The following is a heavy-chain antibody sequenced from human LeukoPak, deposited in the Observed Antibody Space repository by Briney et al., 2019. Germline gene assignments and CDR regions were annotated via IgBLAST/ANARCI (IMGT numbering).Heavy chain of an antibody. J-gene: IGHJ3*02. CDR3: ASDSPFWSGYSGYAFDI. Sequence: GGSLRLSXAASGFTFSSYWMSWIRQAPGKGLEWVANIKQDGSEKYYVDSVKGRFTISRDNAKNSLYLQMNSLRAEDTAVYYCASDSPFWSGYSGYAFDIWGQGTMVTVSS. CDR1: GFTFSSYW. CDR2: IKQDGSEK. V-gene: IGHV3-7*01. D-gene: IGHD3-3*01.